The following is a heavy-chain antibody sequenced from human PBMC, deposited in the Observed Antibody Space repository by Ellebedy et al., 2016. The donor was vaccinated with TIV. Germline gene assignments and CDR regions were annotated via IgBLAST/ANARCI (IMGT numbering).Heavy chain of an antibody. D-gene: IGHD6-13*01. CDR1: GFSFSNYA. CDR2: IFDNGGQT. CDR3: VSRSAGGYGY. V-gene: IGHV3-64D*06. J-gene: IGHJ4*02. Sequence: GESLKISCSASGFSFSNYAMHWVRQAPGKGLEYVSAIFDNGGQTFYADSVKDRFTISRDNSKNTLYLQRSSLRPEDTAVYYCVSRSAGGYGYWGQGTLVTVSS.